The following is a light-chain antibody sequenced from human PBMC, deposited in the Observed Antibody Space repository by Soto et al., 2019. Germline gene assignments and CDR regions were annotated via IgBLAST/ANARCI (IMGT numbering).Light chain of an antibody. CDR1: QNVYSNY. J-gene: IGKJ1*01. Sequence: DIVFTQSPGTLSLSPGERATLSCRASQNVYSNYLAWYQQKPGHAPRLLIYAAFVRATGIPDRFSGSGSGTDFTLTISGLEPEDFAVYYCQQYDSSPRTFGQGTKVDI. CDR2: AAF. CDR3: QQYDSSPRT. V-gene: IGKV3-20*01.